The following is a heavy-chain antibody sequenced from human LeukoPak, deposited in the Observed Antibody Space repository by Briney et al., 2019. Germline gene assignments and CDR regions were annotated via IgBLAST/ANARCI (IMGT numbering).Heavy chain of an antibody. D-gene: IGHD3-9*01. Sequence: SETLSLTCAVSDYSISSGYYWGWIRQPPGKGLEWIGTIYRSGSTYYNPSLKSRVTISVDLSKNQFSLKLSSVTAADTAVYYCGRPYQNILIGAFDMWGQGTMVTVSS. CDR1: DYSISSGYY. CDR2: IYRSGST. J-gene: IGHJ3*02. CDR3: GRPYQNILIGAFDM. V-gene: IGHV4-38-2*01.